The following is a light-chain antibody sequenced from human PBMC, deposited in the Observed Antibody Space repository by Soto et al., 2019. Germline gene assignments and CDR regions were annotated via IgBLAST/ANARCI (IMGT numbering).Light chain of an antibody. CDR2: EVT. V-gene: IGLV2-14*01. J-gene: IGLJ1*01. CDR1: SGDVGGYDY. Sequence: QSVLTQPASVSGSPGRSIAISCTGTSGDVGGYDYVSWYQQRPDKAPKLMIYEVTKRPSWVSNRFSGSKSGNTASLTISGLQPEDEADYYCSSHTSGSTRVFGSGTKVTVL. CDR3: SSHTSGSTRV.